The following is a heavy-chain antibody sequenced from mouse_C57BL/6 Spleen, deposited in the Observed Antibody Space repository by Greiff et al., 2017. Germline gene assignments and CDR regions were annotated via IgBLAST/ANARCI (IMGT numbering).Heavy chain of an antibody. D-gene: IGHD2-1*01. CDR1: GFNIKDDY. J-gene: IGHJ4*01. CDR3: TTRNYERGYYAMDY. CDR2: IDPENGDT. V-gene: IGHV14-4*01. Sequence: EVQLQQSGAELVRPGASVKLSCTASGFNIKDDYMHWVKQRPEQGLEWIGWIDPENGDTAYDSQFQGKDTITADTSSNTAYLQLSSLTSEDTSVYYWTTRNYERGYYAMDYWGQGTSVTVSS.